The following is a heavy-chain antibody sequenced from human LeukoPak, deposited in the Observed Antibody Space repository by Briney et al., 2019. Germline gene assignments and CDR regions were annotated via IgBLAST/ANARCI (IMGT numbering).Heavy chain of an antibody. J-gene: IGHJ3*02. V-gene: IGHV3-7*04. Sequence: GGSLRLSCAASGFMFSSYWMNWVRQAPGRGREWVANIKKDGSEKDYVGSVKGRFTISRDNAKNSLYLQMNSLRAEDTAVYYCARGSDGAFDIWGQGTMVTVSS. D-gene: IGHD1-26*01. CDR3: ARGSDGAFDI. CDR1: GFMFSSYW. CDR2: IKKDGSEK.